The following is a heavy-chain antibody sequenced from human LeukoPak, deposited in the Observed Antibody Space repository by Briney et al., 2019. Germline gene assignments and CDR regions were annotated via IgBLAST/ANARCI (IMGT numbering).Heavy chain of an antibody. D-gene: IGHD2-15*01. CDR1: GGSISSYY. CDR3: ARDRGYCSGGSCYTNWFDP. Sequence: SETLSLTCTVSGGSISSYYWSWIRQPPGKGLEWIGYTYYSGSTNYNPSLKSRVTISVDTSKNQFSLKLSSVTAADTAVYYCARDRGYCSGGSCYTNWFDPWGQGTLVTVSS. V-gene: IGHV4-59*01. J-gene: IGHJ5*02. CDR2: TYYSGST.